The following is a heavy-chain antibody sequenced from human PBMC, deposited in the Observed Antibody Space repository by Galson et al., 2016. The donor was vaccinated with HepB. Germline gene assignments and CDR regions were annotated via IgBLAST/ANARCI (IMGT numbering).Heavy chain of an antibody. CDR1: GFTFSSYA. V-gene: IGHV3-23*01. D-gene: IGHD4-17*01. CDR3: AKDSDGDYLSAFDI. CDR2: INVGGGST. J-gene: IGHJ3*02. Sequence: SLRLSCAASGFTFSSYAMSWVRQAPGKGLEWVSTINVGGGSTYYADSMKGRFTISRDNSKNTLFLQMNSLRAEDTAVYFCAKDSDGDYLSAFDIWGQGTMVTVSS.